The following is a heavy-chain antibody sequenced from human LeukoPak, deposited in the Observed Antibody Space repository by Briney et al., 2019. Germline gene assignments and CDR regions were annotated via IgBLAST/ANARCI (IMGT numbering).Heavy chain of an antibody. CDR2: ISGSGGST. J-gene: IGHJ4*02. D-gene: IGHD3-22*01. CDR3: AKDRGADYYDSSGYPLYFDY. Sequence: PGGSLRLSCAASGFTFSSYAMSWVRQAPGKGLEWVSAISGSGGSTYYADSVKGRFTISRDNSKNTLYLQMNSLRAEDTAVYYCAKDRGADYYDSSGYPLYFDYWGQGTLVTVSS. V-gene: IGHV3-23*01. CDR1: GFTFSSYA.